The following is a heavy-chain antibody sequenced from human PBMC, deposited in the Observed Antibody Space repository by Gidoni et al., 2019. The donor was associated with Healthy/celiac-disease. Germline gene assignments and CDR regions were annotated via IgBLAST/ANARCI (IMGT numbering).Heavy chain of an antibody. Sequence: VQLVQSGAEVKKTGASVTVSCKAAAYTFTSYAINWVRQATGPGLEWMGWMNANSGNTGYAQKFQGRVTMTRNNSISTAYMELSSLRSEDTAVYYCARGRWSWGAFDIWGQGTMVTVSS. V-gene: IGHV1-8*01. J-gene: IGHJ3*02. CDR1: AYTFTSYA. D-gene: IGHD2-15*01. CDR2: MNANSGNT. CDR3: ARGRWSWGAFDI.